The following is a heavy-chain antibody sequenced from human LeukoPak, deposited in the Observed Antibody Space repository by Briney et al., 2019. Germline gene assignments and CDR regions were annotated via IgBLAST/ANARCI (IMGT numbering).Heavy chain of an antibody. CDR2: IRSKAYGGTT. J-gene: IGHJ4*02. V-gene: IGHV3-49*04. CDR1: GFTFGDYA. D-gene: IGHD6-19*01. Sequence: GGSLRLSCTASGFTFGDYAMRWVRQAPGKGLEWVGFIRSKAYGGTTEYAASVKGRFTISRDDSKSIAYLQMNSLKTEDTAVYYCTRVDVSVAGTAYFDYWGQGTLVTVSS. CDR3: TRVDVSVAGTAYFDY.